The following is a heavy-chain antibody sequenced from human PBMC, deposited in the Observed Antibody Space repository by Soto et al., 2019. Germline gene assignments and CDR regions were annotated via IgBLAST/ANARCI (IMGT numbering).Heavy chain of an antibody. Sequence: QVQVMGSGGGVVQPGRSLTLSCAGSGFTFSGYTLHWVRQAPGKGLEWVAVSSFDGTIKDFADSVKGRFTISRDISKSTMFLQMNGLRPEDTAIYFCASPFFSRGYGGYGSFRPSFYFESWQQGTQVTVSS. V-gene: IGHV3-30-3*01. CDR1: GFTFSGYT. CDR3: ASPFFSRGYGGYGSFRPSFYFES. D-gene: IGHD5-12*01. CDR2: SSFDGTIK. J-gene: IGHJ4*02.